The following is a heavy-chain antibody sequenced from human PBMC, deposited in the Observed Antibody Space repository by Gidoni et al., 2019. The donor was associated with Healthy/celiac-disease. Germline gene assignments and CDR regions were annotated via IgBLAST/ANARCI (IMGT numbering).Heavy chain of an antibody. Sequence: QITLKESGPTLVKPTQTLTLTCTFSGFSLSTSGVGVGWIRQPPGKALEWLALIYWDDDKRYSPSLKSRLTITKDTSKNQVVLTMTNMDPVDTATYYCAHRSRGDPSIAAAGWFDPWGQGTLVTVSS. V-gene: IGHV2-5*02. CDR1: GFSLSTSGVG. CDR2: IYWDDDK. J-gene: IGHJ5*02. D-gene: IGHD6-13*01. CDR3: AHRSRGDPSIAAAGWFDP.